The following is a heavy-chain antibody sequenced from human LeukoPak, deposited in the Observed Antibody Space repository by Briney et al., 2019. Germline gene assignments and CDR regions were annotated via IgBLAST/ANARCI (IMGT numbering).Heavy chain of an antibody. V-gene: IGHV1-18*01. D-gene: IGHD3-22*01. J-gene: IGHJ4*02. CDR1: GYTFTSYG. CDR2: ISAYNGNT. Sequence: GASVKVSCEASGYTFTSYGISWVRQAPGQGLEWMGWISAYNGNTNYAQKLQGRVTMTTDTSTSTAYMELRSLRSDDTAVYYCARERRYYDSSGGTDTYYFDYWGQGTLVTVSS. CDR3: ARERRYYDSSGGTDTYYFDY.